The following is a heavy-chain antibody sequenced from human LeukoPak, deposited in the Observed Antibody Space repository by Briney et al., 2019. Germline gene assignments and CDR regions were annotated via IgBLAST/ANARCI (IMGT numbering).Heavy chain of an antibody. CDR2: IASDGSST. CDR1: GFTFSSYW. Sequence: GGSLRLSCAASGFTFSSYWMNWVRQAPGKGLVWVSRIASDGSSTTYADSVKGRFNISRDNAKNTLYLQMNSLRVEDTAVYYCARGRPHGNDYWGQGTLVTVSS. V-gene: IGHV3-74*01. CDR3: ARGRPHGNDY. J-gene: IGHJ4*02. D-gene: IGHD4-23*01.